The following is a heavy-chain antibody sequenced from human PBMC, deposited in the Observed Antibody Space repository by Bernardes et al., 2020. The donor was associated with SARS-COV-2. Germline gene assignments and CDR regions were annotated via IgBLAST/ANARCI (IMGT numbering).Heavy chain of an antibody. CDR1: GFTFSSHA. V-gene: IGHV3-23*01. J-gene: IGHJ4*02. D-gene: IGHD6-19*01. Sequence: GGSLRLSCAASGFTFSSHAMHWVRQVPGKGLEWVSGISGRGISTYYASSVRGRFTISADDSKDTLYLHMNSLRVEDTALYYCAKERFGHVAGFFDYWGQGTLVTVSS. CDR3: AKERFGHVAGFFDY. CDR2: ISGRGIST.